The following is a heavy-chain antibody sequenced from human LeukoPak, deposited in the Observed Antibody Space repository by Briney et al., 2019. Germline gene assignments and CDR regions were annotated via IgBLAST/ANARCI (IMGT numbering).Heavy chain of an antibody. Sequence: GASVKVSCKASGGTFSSYAISWVRQAPGQGLEWLGRSIPILGIANYAQKFQGRVTITADKSTSTAYMELSSLRSEDTAVYYCATPAHNDIVVVPAAFQHWGQGTLVTVSS. CDR3: ATPAHNDIVVVPAAFQH. V-gene: IGHV1-69*04. D-gene: IGHD2-2*01. CDR1: GGTFSSYA. J-gene: IGHJ1*01. CDR2: SIPILGIA.